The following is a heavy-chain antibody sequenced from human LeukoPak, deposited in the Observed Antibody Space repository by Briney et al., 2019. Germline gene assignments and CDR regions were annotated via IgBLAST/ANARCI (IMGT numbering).Heavy chain of an antibody. Sequence: SETLSLTCTVSGGSISSSSYYWGWIRQPPGKGLEWIGSIYYSGSTYYNPSLKSRVTISVDTSKNQFSLKLSSVTAADTAVYYCARGSFYDILTGFGNYFDYWGQGTLVAVSS. CDR1: GGSISSSSYY. CDR3: ARGSFYDILTGFGNYFDY. CDR2: IYYSGST. V-gene: IGHV4-39*07. D-gene: IGHD3-9*01. J-gene: IGHJ4*02.